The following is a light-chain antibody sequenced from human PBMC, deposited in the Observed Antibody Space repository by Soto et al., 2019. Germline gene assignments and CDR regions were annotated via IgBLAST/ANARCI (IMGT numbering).Light chain of an antibody. J-gene: IGKJ4*01. CDR3: QQSYYTPLT. CDR2: AAS. V-gene: IGKV1-39*01. Sequence: DIQLTQSPSSLSGSLGDRVSIACRASQSISSYLNWYQQAPGRAPKFLISAASSLQSGVPSRFSGSGSGTDFSLTISSLQPEDFATYFCQQSYYTPLTFGGGTKVDIK. CDR1: QSISSY.